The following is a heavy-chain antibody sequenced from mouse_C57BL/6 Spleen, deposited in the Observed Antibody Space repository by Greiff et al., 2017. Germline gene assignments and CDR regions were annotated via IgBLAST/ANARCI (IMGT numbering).Heavy chain of an antibody. D-gene: IGHD2-1*01. CDR1: GYAFSSSW. V-gene: IGHV1-82*01. J-gene: IGHJ4*01. Sequence: VQLQESGPELVKPGASVKISCKASGYAFSSSWMNWVKQRPGKGLEWIGRIYPGDGDTNYNGKFKGKATLTADKSSSTAYMQLSSLTSEDSAVYFCARDVYGNFYAMDYWGQGTSVTVSS. CDR3: ARDVYGNFYAMDY. CDR2: IYPGDGDT.